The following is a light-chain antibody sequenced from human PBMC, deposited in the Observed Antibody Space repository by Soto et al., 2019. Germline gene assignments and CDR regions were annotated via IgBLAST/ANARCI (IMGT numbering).Light chain of an antibody. V-gene: IGLV2-11*01. CDR3: CSYGGSYTPYV. CDR1: SSDVGLYNY. CDR2: DVS. Sequence: QSVLTQPHSVSGSPGQSVTISCTGTSSDVGLYNYVSWYQQHPGKAPKLIIYDVSKRPSGVPDRFSGSKSGNTASLTISGLQAEDEGEYFCCSYGGSYTPYVFGTGTKLTVL. J-gene: IGLJ1*01.